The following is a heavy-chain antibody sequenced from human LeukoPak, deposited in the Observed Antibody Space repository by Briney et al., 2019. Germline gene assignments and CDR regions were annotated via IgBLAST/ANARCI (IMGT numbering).Heavy chain of an antibody. CDR3: ARETATYYYYMDV. J-gene: IGHJ6*03. D-gene: IGHD5-12*01. CDR1: GFTFSSYG. Sequence: PGGSLRLSCAASGFTFSSYGMHWVRQAPGKGLEWVAVISYDGSKKYYADSVKGRFTISRDNSKNTLYLQMNSLRAEDTAVYYCARETATYYYYMDVWGKGTTVTVSS. V-gene: IGHV3-30*03. CDR2: ISYDGSKK.